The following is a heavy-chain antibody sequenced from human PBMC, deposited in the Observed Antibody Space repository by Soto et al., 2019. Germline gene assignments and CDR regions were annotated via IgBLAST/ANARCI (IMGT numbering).Heavy chain of an antibody. J-gene: IGHJ4*02. Sequence: GGSLRLSCAASGFTYSSYGMHWVRQAPGKGLEWVAVIWYDGSNKYYADSVKGRFTISRDNSKNTLYLQMNSLRAEDTAVYYCAREYSSSRYFDYWGQGTLVTVLL. CDR3: AREYSSSRYFDY. CDR1: GFTYSSYG. D-gene: IGHD6-13*01. CDR2: IWYDGSNK. V-gene: IGHV3-33*01.